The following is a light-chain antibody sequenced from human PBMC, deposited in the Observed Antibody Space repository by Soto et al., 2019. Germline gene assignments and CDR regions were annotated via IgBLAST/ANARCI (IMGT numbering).Light chain of an antibody. Sequence: EIVMTQSPATLSVSPGEGATVSCRASQSVSIHLAWYQHKPGQAPRILIYGASSRATGIPDRFSGSGSGTDFNLTISRLETEDFAVYYCQQYGRSTTTFGQGTKVDIK. CDR2: GAS. CDR3: QQYGRSTTT. V-gene: IGKV3-20*01. J-gene: IGKJ1*01. CDR1: QSVSIH.